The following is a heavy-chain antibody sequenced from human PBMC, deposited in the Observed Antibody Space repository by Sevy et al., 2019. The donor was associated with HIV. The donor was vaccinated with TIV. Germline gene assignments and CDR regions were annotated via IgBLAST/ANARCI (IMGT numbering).Heavy chain of an antibody. D-gene: IGHD2-21*02. CDR1: GFIVNSNY. J-gene: IGHJ5*02. CDR3: ARDAAEGPYGDTWFSNWFDP. V-gene: IGHV3-53*05. CDR2: TYSGGRT. Sequence: GGSLRLSCAASGFIVNSNYMSWVRQAPGKGLEWVSVTYSGGRTYTADSVKGRFTISRDNSKNIVYLQMNRLRPEDTAVYYCARDAAEGPYGDTWFSNWFDPWGQGTLVTVSS.